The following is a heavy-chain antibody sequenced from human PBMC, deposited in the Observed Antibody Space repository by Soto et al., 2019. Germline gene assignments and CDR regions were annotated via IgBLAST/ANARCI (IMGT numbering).Heavy chain of an antibody. CDR1: LYTSTGYA. J-gene: IGHJ3*02. V-gene: IGHV1-18*03. D-gene: IGHD2-15*01. Sequence: ASGKVSSKASLYTSTGYAISFGRQAPGQGLEWMGWISAYNANTNYAQKLQGRVTMTTDTSTSTAYMERRSLRSDDMAVYYCARGLKHCSRGRCYRAFYIWG. CDR2: ISAYNANT. CDR3: ARGLKHCSRGRCYRAFYI.